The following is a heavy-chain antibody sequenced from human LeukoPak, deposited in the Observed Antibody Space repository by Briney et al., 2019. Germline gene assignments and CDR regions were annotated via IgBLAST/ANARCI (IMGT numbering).Heavy chain of an antibody. CDR2: IFGKTDGGTT. D-gene: IGHD6-13*01. J-gene: IGHJ4*02. Sequence: GESLRLSCAASGFTFSIASMSWVRQAPGKGLEWVGHIFGKTDGGTTDHAAPVKGRFSISRDDSKNTLYLQMSSLKTEDTAVYYCTTHRGYTSSPTFDYWGQGTLVTVSS. CDR1: GFTFSIAS. CDR3: TTHRGYTSSPTFDY. V-gene: IGHV3-15*01.